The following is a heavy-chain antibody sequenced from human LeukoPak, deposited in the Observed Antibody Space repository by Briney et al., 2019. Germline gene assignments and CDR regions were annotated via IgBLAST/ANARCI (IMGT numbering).Heavy chain of an antibody. V-gene: IGHV4-31*03. J-gene: IGHJ6*02. CDR3: ASRQSSYYDFWSVLGRYCYYGMDV. CDR2: IYYSGST. CDR1: GGSISSGGYY. D-gene: IGHD3-3*01. Sequence: KPSETLSLTCTVSGGSISSGGYYWSWIRQHPGKGLEWIGYIYYSGSTYYNPSLKSRVTISVDTSKNQFSLKLSSVTAADTAVYYCASRQSSYYDFWSVLGRYCYYGMDVWGQGTTVTVSS.